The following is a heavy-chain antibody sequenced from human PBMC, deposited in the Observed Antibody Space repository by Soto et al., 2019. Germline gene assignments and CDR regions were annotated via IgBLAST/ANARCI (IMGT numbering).Heavy chain of an antibody. CDR1: GFTFSSYS. Sequence: SGGSLRLSCAASGFTFSSYSMNWVRQAPGKGLEWISYISSSSTTIYYADSVKGRFTISRDNAKNSLFLQMNSLRDEDTAVYYCARDPTLSYCSSTSCYDYYGMDVWGQGTTVTVSS. V-gene: IGHV3-48*02. J-gene: IGHJ6*02. CDR3: ARDPTLSYCSSTSCYDYYGMDV. D-gene: IGHD2-2*01. CDR2: ISSSSTTI.